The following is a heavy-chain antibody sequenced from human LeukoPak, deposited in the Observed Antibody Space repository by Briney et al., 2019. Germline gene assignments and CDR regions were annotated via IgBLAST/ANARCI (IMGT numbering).Heavy chain of an antibody. Sequence: PSETLSLTCTVSGGSISSYYWSWIRQPPGKGLEWIGYIYYSGTTNYNPSLKSRVTISVDTSKNQFSLKLSSVTAADTAVYYCARLIVGATVYFQHWGQGILVTVSS. J-gene: IGHJ1*01. CDR2: IYYSGTT. CDR1: GGSISSYY. CDR3: ARLIVGATVYFQH. V-gene: IGHV4-59*08. D-gene: IGHD1-26*01.